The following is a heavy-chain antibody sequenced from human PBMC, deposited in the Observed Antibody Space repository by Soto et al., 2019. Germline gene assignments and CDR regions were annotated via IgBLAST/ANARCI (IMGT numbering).Heavy chain of an antibody. CDR3: ARGRYCLTGRCFPNWFDS. CDR2: IYKSATT. CDR1: GDSISNLDYF. Sequence: SETLSLTCSVSGDSISNLDYFWAWIRQPPGQALEYIGYIYKSATTYYNTSFESRVAISVDTSKSQFSLNVTSVTAADTAVYFCARGRYCLTGRCFPNWFDSWGQGALVTVSS. V-gene: IGHV4-30-4*01. D-gene: IGHD7-27*01. J-gene: IGHJ5*01.